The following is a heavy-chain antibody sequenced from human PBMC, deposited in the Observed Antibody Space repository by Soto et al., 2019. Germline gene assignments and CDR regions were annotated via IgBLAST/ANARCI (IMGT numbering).Heavy chain of an antibody. J-gene: IGHJ4*02. CDR3: ARAIKRWEVNYYFDY. V-gene: IGHV1-69*06. Sequence: LLQSGAEVKEPGSSVRLSCQVSGSTFKNFAFSWVRQAPGQGPEWLGGIVVMSNAADYSQRFQDRVMITADTSTSTLYMELGRLTFDDTAVYYCARAIKRWEVNYYFDYWGQGTLVTVSS. CDR2: IVVMSNAA. D-gene: IGHD1-26*01. CDR1: GSTFKNFA.